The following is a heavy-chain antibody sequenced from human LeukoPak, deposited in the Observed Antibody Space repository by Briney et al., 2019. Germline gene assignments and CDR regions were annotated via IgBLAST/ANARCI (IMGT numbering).Heavy chain of an antibody. D-gene: IGHD2-15*01. V-gene: IGHV3-23*01. CDR3: ARPRLEYCSGGSCFDAFDI. Sequence: PGGSLRLSCAASGFTFSSYAMNWVRQAPGKGLEWVSTISGSGSTTYYADSVEGRFTISRDNSKNTLFLQMNSLTAEDTAIYSCARPRLEYCSGGSCFDAFDIWGQGTMVTVSS. J-gene: IGHJ3*02. CDR2: ISGSGSTT. CDR1: GFTFSSYA.